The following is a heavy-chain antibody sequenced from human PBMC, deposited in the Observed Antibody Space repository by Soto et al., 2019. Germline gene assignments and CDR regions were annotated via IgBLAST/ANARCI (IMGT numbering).Heavy chain of an antibody. V-gene: IGHV3-48*01. Sequence: EVQLVESGGGLVQPGGSLRLSCAASGFTFSSYSMNWVRQAPGKGLEWVSYISSSSSTIYYGDSVKGRFTISRDNAKNSLYLQMNSLRAEDTAVYYCARDLSFGYYGMGVWGQGTTVTVSS. J-gene: IGHJ6*02. D-gene: IGHD3-10*01. CDR2: ISSSSSTI. CDR1: GFTFSSYS. CDR3: ARDLSFGYYGMGV.